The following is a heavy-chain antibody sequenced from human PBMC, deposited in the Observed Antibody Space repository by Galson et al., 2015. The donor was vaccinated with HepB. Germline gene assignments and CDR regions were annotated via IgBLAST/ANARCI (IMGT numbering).Heavy chain of an antibody. V-gene: IGHV1-69*04. CDR3: AGEEEERLSSGWYRSYWYFDL. Sequence: SVKVSCKASGVTFSSYTISWVRQAPGQGLEWMGRIIPILGIANYAQKFQGRVTITADKSTSTAYMELSSLRSEDTAVYYCAGEEEERLSSGWYRSYWYFDLWGRGTLVTVSS. CDR1: GVTFSSYT. J-gene: IGHJ2*01. CDR2: IIPILGIA. D-gene: IGHD6-19*01.